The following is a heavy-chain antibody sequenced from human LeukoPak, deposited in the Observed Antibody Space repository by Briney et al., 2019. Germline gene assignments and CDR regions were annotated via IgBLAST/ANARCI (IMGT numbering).Heavy chain of an antibody. CDR1: GFPFSNYG. J-gene: IGHJ6*02. CDR3: ARDPYSSTWSYGMDV. D-gene: IGHD6-6*01. Sequence: PGRSLRLSCAASGFPFSNYGMHWVRQAPGKGLEWVANIKQDGSEEVYVDSVKGRFTISRDNAKNSLFLQMNTLRAEDTAVYYCARDPYSSTWSYGMDVWGQGTTVTVSS. V-gene: IGHV3-7*05. CDR2: IKQDGSEE.